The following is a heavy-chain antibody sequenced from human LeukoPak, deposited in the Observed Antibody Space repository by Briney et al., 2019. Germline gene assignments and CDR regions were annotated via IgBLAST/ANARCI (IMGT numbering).Heavy chain of an antibody. J-gene: IGHJ3*02. CDR2: ISSSSSYI. D-gene: IGHD3-22*01. Sequence: GGSLRLSCAASGFTFSSYSMNWVRQAPGKGLEWVSSISSSSSYIYYADSVKGRFTISRDNAKNSLYLQMNSLRAEDTAVYYCARDLYDSSGYYTMNAFDIWGQGTMVTVSS. CDR1: GFTFSSYS. CDR3: ARDLYDSSGYYTMNAFDI. V-gene: IGHV3-21*01.